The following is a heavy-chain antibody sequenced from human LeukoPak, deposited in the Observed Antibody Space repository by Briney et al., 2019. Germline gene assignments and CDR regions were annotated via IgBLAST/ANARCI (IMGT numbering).Heavy chain of an antibody. CDR2: IYYSGST. V-gene: IGHV4-59*01. CDR3: ARGPGSGTKEGFDP. D-gene: IGHD3-10*01. J-gene: IGHJ5*02. CDR1: GGSTSSYY. Sequence: SETLSLTCTVSGGSTSSYYWSWIRQPPGKGLEWIGYIYYSGSTNYNPSLKSRVTISVDTSKNQFSLKLSSVTAADTAVYYCARGPGSGTKEGFDPWGQGTLVTVSS.